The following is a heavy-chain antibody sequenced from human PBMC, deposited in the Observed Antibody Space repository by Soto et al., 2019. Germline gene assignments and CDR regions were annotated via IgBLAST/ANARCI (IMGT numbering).Heavy chain of an antibody. CDR1: GVSISSGDYY. V-gene: IGHV4-30-4*01. J-gene: IGHJ4*02. CDR3: ARGRFEQQMSHFDY. Sequence: SETLSLTCTVSGVSISSGDYYWSWIRQTPGKGLEWIGYIYYSENTYYNPSLKSRVAISGDTSKNQFSLKLNSVTAADTAVYYCARGRFEQQMSHFDYWGQGILVTVSS. CDR2: IYYSENT. D-gene: IGHD6-13*01.